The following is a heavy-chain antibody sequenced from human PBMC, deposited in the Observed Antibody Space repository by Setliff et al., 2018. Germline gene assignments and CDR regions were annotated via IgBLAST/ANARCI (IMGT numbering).Heavy chain of an antibody. CDR2: INHSGSS. CDR3: ARGGGGYHAAS. Sequence: SETLSLTCTVSGGPFSGASIWSWIRQPPGKGLEWIGEINHSGSSNYNPSLKSRVTMSVDKSKNHFSLELTPVTAADTAVYYCARGGGGYHAASWGQGILVTVSS. D-gene: IGHD2-2*01. V-gene: IGHV4-34*01. J-gene: IGHJ5*02. CDR1: GGPFSGAS.